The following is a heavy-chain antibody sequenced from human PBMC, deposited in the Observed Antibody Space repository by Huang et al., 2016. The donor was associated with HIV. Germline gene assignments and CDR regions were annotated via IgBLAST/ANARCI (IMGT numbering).Heavy chain of an antibody. CDR3: ARAKDTWDAYDI. D-gene: IGHD5-18*01. CDR1: VFPFNYKA. Sequence: QVQLVESGGGVVQPGRSLRLSCAASVFPFNYKAMHCVRQAPGKGVDWVAGISNDVINNYYADSVKGLFTISRDSSKSTLFLHMTSLRTEDTAVYYCARAKDTWDAYDIWGQGTMVIVSS. J-gene: IGHJ3*02. CDR2: ISNDVINN. V-gene: IGHV3-30-3*01.